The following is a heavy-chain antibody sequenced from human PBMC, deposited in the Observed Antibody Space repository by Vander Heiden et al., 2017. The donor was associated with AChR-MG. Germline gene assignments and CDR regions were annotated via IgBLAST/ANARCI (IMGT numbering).Heavy chain of an antibody. CDR1: GFTFSSYW. CDR3: TRGDGYAFQN. D-gene: IGHD1-1*01. Sequence: EVQLVESGGGLVQPGGSLRLSCAAAGFTFSSYWMHWVLQAPGKGPLWVSRVHSDGSSTSYVDSVKGRFTISRDNAKNMLYLQMNSLRAEDTSVYYCTRGDGYAFQNWGQGTVVTVSS. CDR2: VHSDGSST. V-gene: IGHV3-74*01. J-gene: IGHJ4*02.